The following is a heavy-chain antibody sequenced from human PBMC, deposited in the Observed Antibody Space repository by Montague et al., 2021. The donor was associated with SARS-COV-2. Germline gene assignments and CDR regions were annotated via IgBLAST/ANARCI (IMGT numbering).Heavy chain of an antibody. CDR1: GGSISSASFY. J-gene: IGHJ4*02. CDR2: IQASGIT. V-gene: IGHV4-61*02. D-gene: IGHD1-7*01. CDR3: ARVPNWNYVPDY. Sequence: TLSLTCTVSGGSISSASFYWIWIRQSAGKGLEWIGRIQASGITNYXPSLKSRVAMSVDTSKDQFSLSLNSVTAADTATYFCARVPNWNYVPDYWGQGTLVTVSS.